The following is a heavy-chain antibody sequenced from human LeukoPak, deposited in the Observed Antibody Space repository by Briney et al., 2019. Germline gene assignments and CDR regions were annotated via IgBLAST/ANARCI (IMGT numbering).Heavy chain of an antibody. D-gene: IGHD2-21*02. CDR3: ARAGSDYCGGDCPKFDY. Sequence: GSVRVSYKASGYTFTSYYMHWVRPAPGQGLEWMGIINPSGGSTSYAQKFQGRVTMTRDTSTSTVYMELSSLRSEDTAVYYCARAGSDYCGGDCPKFDYWGQGTLVTVSS. V-gene: IGHV1-46*01. CDR1: GYTFTSYY. J-gene: IGHJ4*02. CDR2: INPSGGST.